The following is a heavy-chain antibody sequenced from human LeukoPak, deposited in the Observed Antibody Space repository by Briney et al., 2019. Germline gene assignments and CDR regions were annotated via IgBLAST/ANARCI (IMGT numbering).Heavy chain of an antibody. CDR1: GYTLTELS. J-gene: IGHJ4*02. V-gene: IGHV1-24*01. D-gene: IGHD5-18*01. Sequence: ASVKVSCKVSGYTLTELSMHWVRQAPGKGLEWMGGFDPEDGETIYAQKFQGRVTMTEDTSTDTAYMELSSLRSEDTAVYYCATGPTAMVISSFDYWGQGTPVTVSS. CDR3: ATGPTAMVISSFDY. CDR2: FDPEDGET.